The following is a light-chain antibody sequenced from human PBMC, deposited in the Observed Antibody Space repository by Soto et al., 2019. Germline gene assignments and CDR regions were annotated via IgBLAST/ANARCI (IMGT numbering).Light chain of an antibody. J-gene: IGLJ3*02. CDR3: GTWDTSLGADWV. CDR2: DNN. Sequence: QSVLTQPPSASGTPGQRVTISCSGSSSNIGSNYVYWYQQVPGTAPKLLIYDNNKRPSGIPDRFSGSTSGTSATLGITGLQTGDEADYYCGTWDTSLGADWVFGGGTKLTVL. V-gene: IGLV1-51*01. CDR1: SSNIGSNY.